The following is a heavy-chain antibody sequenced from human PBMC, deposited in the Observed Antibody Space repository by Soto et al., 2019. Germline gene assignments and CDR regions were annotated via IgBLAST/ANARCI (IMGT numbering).Heavy chain of an antibody. CDR2: INHSGST. CDR3: ARAVRARYFDY. CDR1: GGSFSGYY. Sequence: SETLSLTCAVYGGSFSGYYWSWIRQPPGKGLEWIGEINHSGSTNYNPSLKSRVTISVDTSKNQFSLKLSSVTAADTAVYYCARAVRARYFDYRGQGTLVTVS. D-gene: IGHD6-6*01. V-gene: IGHV4-34*01. J-gene: IGHJ4*02.